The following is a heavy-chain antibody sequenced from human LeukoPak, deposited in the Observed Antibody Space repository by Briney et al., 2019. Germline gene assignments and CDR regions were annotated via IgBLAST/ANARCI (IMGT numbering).Heavy chain of an antibody. CDR2: INPNSGGT. CDR3: ASSIVYCSSTSCYFN. J-gene: IGHJ4*02. Sequence: ASVKVSCKASGYTFTGYFMHWVRQAPGQGLEWRGWINPNSGGTNYAQKFQGRVTMTRDTSISTAYMELSRLRSDDTAVYYCASSIVYCSSTSCYFNWGQGTLVTVSS. CDR1: GYTFTGYF. D-gene: IGHD2-2*01. V-gene: IGHV1-2*02.